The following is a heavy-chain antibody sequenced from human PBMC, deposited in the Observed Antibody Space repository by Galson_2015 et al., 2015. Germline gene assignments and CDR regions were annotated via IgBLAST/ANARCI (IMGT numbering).Heavy chain of an antibody. Sequence: SLRLSCAASGFAFNTYAMTWVRQAPGKGLEWVSTITGSSSETYYRDSVWGRFTISRDNSRTTLYLQMNSLRAEDTAVYYCAKDFRTDDYGSGTFFDNWGQGTLVAVSS. D-gene: IGHD3-10*01. J-gene: IGHJ4*02. V-gene: IGHV3-23*01. CDR1: GFAFNTYA. CDR3: AKDFRTDDYGSGTFFDN. CDR2: ITGSSSET.